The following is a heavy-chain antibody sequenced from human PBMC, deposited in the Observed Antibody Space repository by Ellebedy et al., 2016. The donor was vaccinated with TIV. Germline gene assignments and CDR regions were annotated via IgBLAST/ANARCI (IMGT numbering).Heavy chain of an antibody. J-gene: IGHJ6*02. CDR1: GYTFTNYP. CDR3: ARSTKPVPAAKYYYYYYGMDV. CDR2: INPGNGNT. Sequence: ASVKVSCKASGYTFTNYPIHWVRQAPGQRLEWMGWINPGNGNTKYSQRFQGRVTITADESTSTAYMELSSLRSEDTAVYYCARSTKPVPAAKYYYYYYGMDVWGQGTTVTVSS. V-gene: IGHV1-3*01. D-gene: IGHD2-2*01.